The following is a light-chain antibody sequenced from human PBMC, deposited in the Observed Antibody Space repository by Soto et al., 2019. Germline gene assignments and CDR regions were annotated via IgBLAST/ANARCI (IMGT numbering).Light chain of an antibody. CDR1: SSDVGGYNY. CDR2: EVS. V-gene: IGLV2-8*01. CDR3: SSYAGSNNLL. Sequence: QSALTQPPSASGSPGHSVTISCTGTSSDVGGYNYVSWYQQHPGKAPQLMIYEVSRRPSGVPDRFSGSKSGNTASLTVSGLQAEDEAHYYCSSYAGSNNLLFGGGTKLTVL. J-gene: IGLJ2*01.